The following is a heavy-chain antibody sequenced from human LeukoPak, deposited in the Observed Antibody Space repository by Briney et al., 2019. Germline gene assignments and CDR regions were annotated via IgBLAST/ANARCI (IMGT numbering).Heavy chain of an antibody. J-gene: IGHJ4*02. CDR1: GGSISSYY. V-gene: IGHV4-59*01. D-gene: IGHD6-19*01. CDR3: ARVYSSGWYANFDY. CDR2: IYYSGST. Sequence: SETLSLTCTVSGGSISSYYWSWIRQPPGKGLEWIGDIYYSGSTNYNPSLKSRVTISLDTSKNQFSLKLSSVTAADTAVYYCARVYSSGWYANFDYWGQGTLVTVSS.